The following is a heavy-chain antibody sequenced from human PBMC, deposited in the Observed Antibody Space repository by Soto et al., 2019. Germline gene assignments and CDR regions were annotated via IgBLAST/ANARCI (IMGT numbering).Heavy chain of an antibody. J-gene: IGHJ3*02. CDR2: IIPILGIA. V-gene: IGHV1-69*02. Sequence: QVQLVQSGAEVKKPGSSVKVSCKASGGTFSSYPISWVRQAPGQGLEWMGRIIPILGIANYAQKFQGRVTITADKSTSTACREVSSLRSKDTAGYYCAEGAAMTTYMGGDFDIWGQGTMVTVSS. CDR1: GGTFSSYP. D-gene: IGHD4-17*01. CDR3: AEGAAMTTYMGGDFDI.